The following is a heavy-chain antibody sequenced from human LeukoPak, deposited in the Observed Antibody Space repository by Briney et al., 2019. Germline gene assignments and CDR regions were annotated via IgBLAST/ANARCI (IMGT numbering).Heavy chain of an antibody. D-gene: IGHD1-26*01. V-gene: IGHV4-39*01. Sequence: SETLSLTCTVSGDSISSSGYYWGWIRQPPGRGLEWIGSIFYGGNTYYNPSLKSRVTISVDTSKNQFSLKLSSVTAADTAVYYCARGRGLTAIRYYFDYWGQGTLVTVSS. CDR2: IFYGGNT. CDR1: GDSISSSGYY. J-gene: IGHJ4*02. CDR3: ARGRGLTAIRYYFDY.